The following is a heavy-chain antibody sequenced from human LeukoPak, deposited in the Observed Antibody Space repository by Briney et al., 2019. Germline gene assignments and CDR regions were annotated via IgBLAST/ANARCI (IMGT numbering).Heavy chain of an antibody. V-gene: IGHV3-23*01. CDR1: GITLSNYG. D-gene: IGHD3-22*01. CDR3: AKRGVVIRVILVGFHKEAYYFDS. Sequence: GGSLRLSCAVSGITLSNYGMSWARQAPGKGLEWVAGISDSGGSTNYADSVKGRFTISRDNPKNTLYLQMNSLRAEDTAVYFCAKRGVVIRVILVGFHKEAYYFDSWGQGALVTVSS. CDR2: ISDSGGST. J-gene: IGHJ4*02.